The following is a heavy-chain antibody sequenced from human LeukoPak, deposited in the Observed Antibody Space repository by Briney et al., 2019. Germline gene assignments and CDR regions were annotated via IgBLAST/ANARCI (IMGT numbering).Heavy chain of an antibody. D-gene: IGHD5-18*01. CDR3: AGTYRYGSFPVYHYYMDV. CDR1: AGSISGFF. Sequence: PSETLSLTCTVSAGSISGFFWSWIRQPPGKGLEWIGYISYSGSTNYNPSLKSRVTISSDTSKNHVSLKLSSVTAADTAVYYCAGTYRYGSFPVYHYYMDVWGKGTTVTFSS. V-gene: IGHV4-59*01. CDR2: ISYSGST. J-gene: IGHJ6*03.